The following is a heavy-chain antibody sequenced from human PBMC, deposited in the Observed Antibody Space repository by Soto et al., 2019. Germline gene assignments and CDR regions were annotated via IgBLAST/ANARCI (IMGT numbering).Heavy chain of an antibody. V-gene: IGHV3-23*01. CDR1: GFTFSSYA. CDR2: ISGSGGST. Sequence: GGSLRLSCAASGFTFSSYAMSWVRQAPGKGLEWVSAISGSGGSTYYADSVKGRFTISRDNSKNTLYLQMNSLRAEDTAVYYCAKEPSSFYRQLDWFDPWGQGTLVTVSS. J-gene: IGHJ5*02. D-gene: IGHD5-18*01. CDR3: AKEPSSFYRQLDWFDP.